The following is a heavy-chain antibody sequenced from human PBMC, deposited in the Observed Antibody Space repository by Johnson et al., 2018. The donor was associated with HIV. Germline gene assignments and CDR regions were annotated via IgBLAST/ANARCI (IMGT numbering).Heavy chain of an antibody. CDR2: ISYDGSNK. D-gene: IGHD6-13*01. CDR3: ARDRLFGSSWYGVGAFDI. J-gene: IGHJ3*02. V-gene: IGHV3-30-3*01. CDR1: GFTFSSYA. Sequence: QVKLVESGGGVVQPGRSLRLSCAASGFTFSSYAMHWVRQAPGKGLEWVAVISYDGSNKYYADSVKGRFTISRDNSKNTLYLQMNSLRAEDTAVYYCARDRLFGSSWYGVGAFDIWGQGTMVTVSS.